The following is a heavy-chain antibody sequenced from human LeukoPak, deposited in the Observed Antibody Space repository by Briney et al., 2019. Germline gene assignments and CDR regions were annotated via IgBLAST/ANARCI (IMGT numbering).Heavy chain of an antibody. CDR1: GFSLSSCA. J-gene: IGHJ4*02. V-gene: IGHV3-33*05. CDR3: ARSRRVGGVIVPFDY. CDR2: ISYDGGDK. D-gene: IGHD3-16*02. Sequence: AGGSLRLSCAASGFSLSSCAMDWVRQAPGKGLEWVAVISYDGGDKYYADSVKGRFTISRDNSKNTLYLQMNSLRAEDTAAYYCARSRRVGGVIVPFDYWGQGTLVTVSS.